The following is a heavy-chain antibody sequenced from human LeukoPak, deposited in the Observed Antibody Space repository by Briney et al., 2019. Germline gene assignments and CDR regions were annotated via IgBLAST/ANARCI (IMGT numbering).Heavy chain of an antibody. D-gene: IGHD2-2*02. CDR2: INPNSCGT. CDR3: ARDGKRSVVPAAIWWFGP. Sequence: ASVKVSCKASGYTFTGYYMHWVRQAPGQGLEWMGRINPNSCGTKYLHKFQGRVTMHRDTSISTAYMELSRLRSDDTAVYYCARDGKRSVVPAAIWWFGPWGQGTLVTVSS. CDR1: GYTFTGYY. J-gene: IGHJ5*02. V-gene: IGHV1-2*06.